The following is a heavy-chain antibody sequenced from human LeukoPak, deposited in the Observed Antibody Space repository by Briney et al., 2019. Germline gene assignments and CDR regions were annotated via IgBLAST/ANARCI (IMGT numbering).Heavy chain of an antibody. CDR3: ASLLTYNYGDLGIDY. V-gene: IGHV1-69*06. J-gene: IGHJ4*02. D-gene: IGHD4-17*01. CDR1: GGIFSSYA. CDR2: IIPIFGTA. Sequence: SVKVSCKASGGIFSSYAISWVRQAPGQGLEWMGGIIPIFGTANYAQKFQGRVTITADKSTSTAYMELSSLRSEDTAVYYCASLLTYNYGDLGIDYWGQGTLVTVSS.